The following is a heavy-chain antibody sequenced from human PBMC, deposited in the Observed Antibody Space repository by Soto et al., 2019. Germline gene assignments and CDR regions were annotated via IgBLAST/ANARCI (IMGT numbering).Heavy chain of an antibody. D-gene: IGHD5-18*01. V-gene: IGHV3-21*01. CDR2: ISSSSSYI. J-gene: IGHJ4*02. Sequence: GGSLRLSCAASGFTFSSYSMNWVRQAPGKGLEWVSSISSSSSYIYYADSVKGRFTISRDNAKNSLYLQMNSLRVEDTAVYYCARGGSEAGEYSYGDYFDYWGQGTLVTVSS. CDR1: GFTFSSYS. CDR3: ARGGSEAGEYSYGDYFDY.